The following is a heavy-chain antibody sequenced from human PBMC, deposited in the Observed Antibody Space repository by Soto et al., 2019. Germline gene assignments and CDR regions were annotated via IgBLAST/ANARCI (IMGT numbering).Heavy chain of an antibody. V-gene: IGHV3-30*18. CDR1: GFTFSNFG. CDR3: AKDLDVVMGLSATRGRDV. Sequence: GGSQRLSCVGSGFTFSNFGMHWVRQAPGKGLEWVAGISYDGRSESYVDSVRGRFTLSRDNSKNTLSLQMISLRPEDTGVYYCAKDLDVVMGLSATRGRDVWGQGTTVTVS. J-gene: IGHJ6*02. D-gene: IGHD2-15*01. CDR2: ISYDGRSE.